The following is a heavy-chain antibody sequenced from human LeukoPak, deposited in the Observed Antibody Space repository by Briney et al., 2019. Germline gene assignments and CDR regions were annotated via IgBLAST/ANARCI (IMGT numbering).Heavy chain of an antibody. CDR3: AKVGSEGRYYYMDV. CDR1: GFTFSSYG. V-gene: IGHV3-30*02. J-gene: IGHJ6*03. CDR2: IRYDGSNK. Sequence: GGSLRLSCAASGFTFSSYGMHWVRQAPGKGLEWVAFIRYDGSNKYYADSVKGRFTISRDNSKNTLYLQMNSLRAEDTAVYYCAKVGSEGRYYYMDVWGKGTTVTISS. D-gene: IGHD1-26*01.